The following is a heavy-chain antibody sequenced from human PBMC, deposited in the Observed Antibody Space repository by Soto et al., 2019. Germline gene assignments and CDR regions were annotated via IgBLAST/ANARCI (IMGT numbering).Heavy chain of an antibody. Sequence: GESLKISCKGSGYDFTTYWIGWMRQMTGKGLEHMGIIYPGDSDIRYSPSFQGHYSISVDKSINTAYLQWSSLGASDTAMYFCARLQNGRTYATEVWDYCGQGPQVTVYS. J-gene: IGHJ4*02. CDR3: ARLQNGRTYATEVWDY. V-gene: IGHV5-51*01. CDR2: IYPGDSDI. D-gene: IGHD2-2*01. CDR1: GYDFTTYW.